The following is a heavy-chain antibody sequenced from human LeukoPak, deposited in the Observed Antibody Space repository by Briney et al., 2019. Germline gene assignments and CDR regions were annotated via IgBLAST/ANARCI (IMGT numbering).Heavy chain of an antibody. V-gene: IGHV3-7*01. CDR2: IKQDGSEK. CDR1: GFTFSSYW. D-gene: IGHD2-8*02. J-gene: IGHJ6*03. CDR3: ARVFTDYYYYYYMDV. Sequence: QSGGSLRLSCAASGFTFSSYWMSWVRQAPGKGLEWVANIKQDGSEKYYVDSVKGRFTISRDNAKNSLYLQMNSLRAEDTAVYYCARVFTDYYYYYYMDVWGKGTTVTVSS.